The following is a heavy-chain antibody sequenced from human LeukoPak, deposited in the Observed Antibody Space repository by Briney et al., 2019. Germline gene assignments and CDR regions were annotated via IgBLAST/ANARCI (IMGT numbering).Heavy chain of an antibody. Sequence: SETLSLTCAVYGGSFSGYYWSWIRQPPGKGLEWIGEINHSGSTNYNPSLKSRVTISVDTSKNQFSLKLSSVTAADTAVYYCATGVSSGWYLVYWGQGTLVTVSS. D-gene: IGHD6-19*01. J-gene: IGHJ4*02. CDR1: GGSFSGYY. CDR3: ATGVSSGWYLVY. CDR2: INHSGST. V-gene: IGHV4-34*01.